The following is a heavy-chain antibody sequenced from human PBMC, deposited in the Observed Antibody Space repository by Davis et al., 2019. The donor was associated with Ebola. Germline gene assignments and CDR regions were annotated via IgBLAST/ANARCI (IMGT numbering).Heavy chain of an antibody. J-gene: IGHJ3*02. V-gene: IGHV4-30-4*01. CDR1: GGSISSGDYY. CDR2: IYYSGST. CDR3: ASSPNPQLAYCGGDCYSDAFDI. Sequence: PSETLSLTCTVPGGSISSGDYYWSWIRQPPGKGLEWIGYIYYSGSTYYTPSLKSRVTISVDTSKNQFSLKLTSVTAADTAVYYCASSPNPQLAYCGGDCYSDAFDIWGQGTMVTVSS. D-gene: IGHD2-21*02.